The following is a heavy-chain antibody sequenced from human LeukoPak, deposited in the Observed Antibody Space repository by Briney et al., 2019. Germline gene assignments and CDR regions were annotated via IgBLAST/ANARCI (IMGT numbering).Heavy chain of an antibody. Sequence: PSETLSLTCTVSGGSISSYYWGWIRQPPGKGLEWIGYIYYSGSTNYNPSLRSRVTISVDTSKNQFSLKLSSVTAADTAVYYCASRPDYDGPHAFYIWGQGTMVTVSS. CDR1: GGSISSYY. V-gene: IGHV4-59*01. D-gene: IGHD4-23*01. CDR2: IYYSGST. J-gene: IGHJ3*02. CDR3: ASRPDYDGPHAFYI.